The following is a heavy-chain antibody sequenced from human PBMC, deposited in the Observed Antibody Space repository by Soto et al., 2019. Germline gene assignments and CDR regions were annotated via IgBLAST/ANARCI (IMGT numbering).Heavy chain of an antibody. CDR1: GGSISSYY. D-gene: IGHD3-22*01. Sequence: SETLSLTCTVSGGSISSYYWSWIRQPPGKGLEWIGYIYYSGSTNYNPSLKSRVTISVDTSKNQFSLKLSSVTAADTAVYYCARAPGYYYDSSGTPAESYWYFDLWGRGTLVTVSS. CDR2: IYYSGST. CDR3: ARAPGYYYDSSGTPAESYWYFDL. J-gene: IGHJ2*01. V-gene: IGHV4-59*01.